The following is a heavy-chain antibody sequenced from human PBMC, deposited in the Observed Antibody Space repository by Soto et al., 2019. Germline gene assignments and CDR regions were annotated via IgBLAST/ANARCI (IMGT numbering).Heavy chain of an antibody. CDR3: ASVAVAYGDS. Sequence: QVQLQESGPGLVKPSQTLSLTCTVSGGSISSGDYYWSWIRQPPGKGLEWIGYIYYSGSTYYNPSHKSRVTIPVATSKKQFSLKLSAVTAADTVVYYAASVAVAYGDSWGQGTRVTVSS. CDR1: GGSISSGDYY. J-gene: IGHJ4*02. D-gene: IGHD6-19*01. CDR2: IYYSGST. V-gene: IGHV4-30-4*01.